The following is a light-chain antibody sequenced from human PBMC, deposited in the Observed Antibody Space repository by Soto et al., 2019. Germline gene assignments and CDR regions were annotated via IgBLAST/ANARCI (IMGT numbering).Light chain of an antibody. CDR3: RQRGNWF. CDR2: DAS. V-gene: IGKV3-11*01. Sequence: ESVVTQSPATLSLSPGERATLSCRASQDVSRYLAWYQQKPGQSPRLLIYDASNRATGVPARFSGSGSGTDFTLTMRGLGREDLAVYYCRQRGNWFLGPGTKGNIK. J-gene: IGKJ3*01. CDR1: QDVSRY.